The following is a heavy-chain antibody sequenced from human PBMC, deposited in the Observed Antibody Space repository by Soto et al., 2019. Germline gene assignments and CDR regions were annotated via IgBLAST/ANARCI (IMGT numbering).Heavy chain of an antibody. Sequence: SGPTLVKPTQTLTLTCTFSGFSLSTSGVGVGWIRQPPGKALEWLALIYWDDDKRYSPSLKSRLTITKDTSKNQVVLTMTNMDPVDTATYYCAHRRGGSGSYYKFGAFDIWGQGTMVTVSS. V-gene: IGHV2-5*02. CDR2: IYWDDDK. CDR1: GFSLSTSGVG. CDR3: AHRRGGSGSYYKFGAFDI. D-gene: IGHD3-10*01. J-gene: IGHJ3*02.